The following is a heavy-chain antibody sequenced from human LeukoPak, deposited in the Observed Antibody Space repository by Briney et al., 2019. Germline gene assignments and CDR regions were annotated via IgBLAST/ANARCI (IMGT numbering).Heavy chain of an antibody. D-gene: IGHD5/OR15-5a*01. CDR1: GFTFGTYG. Sequence: PGGSLRLSCAASGFTFGTYGMHWVRQAPGKGLEWVAVISYDGSNKYYTDSVKGRFTISRDNSKNTGFLQMNSLRVEDTAVYYCSSSVYAFRSRPDYWGQGTLVTVSS. CDR3: SSSVYAFRSRPDY. V-gene: IGHV3-30*03. CDR2: ISYDGSNK. J-gene: IGHJ4*02.